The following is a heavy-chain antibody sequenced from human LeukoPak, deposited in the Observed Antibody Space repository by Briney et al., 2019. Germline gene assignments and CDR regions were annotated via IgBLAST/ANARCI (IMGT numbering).Heavy chain of an antibody. CDR2: INHSGST. CDR1: GGSFSGCH. J-gene: IGHJ4*02. V-gene: IGHV4-34*01. CDR3: ARGVSFDY. Sequence: SETLSLTCAVYGGSFSGCHWSWIRQPPGKGLEGIGEINHSGSTSYNPSLKSRVTISVDTSKKQFSLKLSSVTAADTAVYYCARGVSFDYWGQGTLVTVSS.